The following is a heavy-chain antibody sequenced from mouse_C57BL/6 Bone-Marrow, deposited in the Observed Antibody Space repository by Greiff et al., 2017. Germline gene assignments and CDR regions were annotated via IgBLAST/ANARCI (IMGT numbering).Heavy chain of an antibody. V-gene: IGHV1-19*01. CDR3: ARDPILLRTVRYFDV. CDR2: INPYNGGT. CDR1: GYTFTDYY. Sequence: EVQLQESGPVLVKPGASVKMSCKASGYTFTDYYMNWVKQSHGKSLEWIGVINPYNGGTSYNQKFKGKATLTVDKSSSTAYIELNILTSEDSAVYYVARDPILLRTVRYFDVWGTGTTVTVSS. J-gene: IGHJ1*03. D-gene: IGHD1-1*01.